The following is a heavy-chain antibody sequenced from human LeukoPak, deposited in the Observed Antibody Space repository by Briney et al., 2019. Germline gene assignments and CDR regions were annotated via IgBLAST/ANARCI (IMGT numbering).Heavy chain of an antibody. J-gene: IGHJ4*02. Sequence: PSETLSLTCTVFGGSISSGGYYWSWIRQPPGKGLEWIGCIYHSGSTYYNPSLKSRVTISVDRSKNQFSLKLSSVTAADTAVYYCARDRGSSGWYDYWGQGTLVTVSS. CDR3: ARDRGSSGWYDY. CDR2: IYHSGST. CDR1: GGSISSGGYY. D-gene: IGHD6-19*01. V-gene: IGHV4-30-2*01.